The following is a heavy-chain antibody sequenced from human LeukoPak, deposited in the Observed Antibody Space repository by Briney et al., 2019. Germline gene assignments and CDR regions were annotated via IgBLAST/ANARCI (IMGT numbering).Heavy chain of an antibody. D-gene: IGHD1-7*01. J-gene: IGHJ5*02. Sequence: ASVKVSCKASGYTFTGYYMHWVRQAPGQGLEWMGWINPNSGGTNYAQKFQGRVTMTRDTSISTAYMELSRLRSDDTAVYYCAREVITETTLGWFDPWGQGTLITVSS. CDR1: GYTFTGYY. V-gene: IGHV1-2*02. CDR2: INPNSGGT. CDR3: AREVITETTLGWFDP.